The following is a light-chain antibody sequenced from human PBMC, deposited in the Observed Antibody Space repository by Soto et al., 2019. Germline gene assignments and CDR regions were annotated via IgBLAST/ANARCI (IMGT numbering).Light chain of an antibody. J-gene: IGKJ1*01. CDR3: QQYYSYPWT. V-gene: IGKV1-5*01. Sequence: DIQMTQSPSTLSASVGDRVTITCRASQSISGWLAWYQQKPGKPPKLLIYDASSLEGGVPSRFSGSGSGTEYTLTISSLQPDDVATYYCQQYYSYPWTFGQGTKVDIK. CDR2: DAS. CDR1: QSISGW.